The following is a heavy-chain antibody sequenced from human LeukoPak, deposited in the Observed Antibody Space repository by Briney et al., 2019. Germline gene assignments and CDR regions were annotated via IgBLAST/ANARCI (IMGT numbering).Heavy chain of an antibody. V-gene: IGHV3-23*01. Sequence: PGGSLRLSCAASGLSFSSHAMSWVRQAPGKGLEWVAGIRYNGASTFYADSVNGRFTISRDNTKSTLYLQMNSLRPEDTATYYCARRGDVWSDSYAFAMEVWGQGTTVTVSS. J-gene: IGHJ6*02. CDR2: IRYNGAST. CDR3: ARRGDVWSDSYAFAMEV. CDR1: GLSFSSHA. D-gene: IGHD3-3*01.